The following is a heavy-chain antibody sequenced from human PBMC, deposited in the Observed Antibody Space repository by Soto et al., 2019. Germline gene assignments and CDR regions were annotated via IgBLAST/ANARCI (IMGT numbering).Heavy chain of an antibody. V-gene: IGHV3-13*04. Sequence: EVRLVESGGGLLQPGTSVRLSCAAPGFSLSSYDLHWVRQVPEKRLEWVAFFGSGGDRHYSASVKGRFTISRDTAKKSFYLQMNNLKVGDTAVYYCGRAQSRNWNARGYGIDVWGHGTTVIVSS. CDR3: GRAQSRNWNARGYGIDV. J-gene: IGHJ6*02. CDR2: FGSGGDR. CDR1: GFSLSSYD. D-gene: IGHD1-1*01.